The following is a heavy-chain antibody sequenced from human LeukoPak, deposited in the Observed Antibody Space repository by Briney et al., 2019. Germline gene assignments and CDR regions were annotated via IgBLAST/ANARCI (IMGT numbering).Heavy chain of an antibody. J-gene: IGHJ6*03. CDR2: IWYDGSNK. D-gene: IGHD1-26*01. Sequence: PGGSLRLSCAASGFTFSSYGMHWVRQAPGKGLEWVAVIWYDGSNKYYADSVKGRFTISRDNSKNTLYLQMHSLRAEDTAVYYCAKAKELNYYYYMDVWGKGTTVTVSS. CDR3: AKAKELNYYYYMDV. CDR1: GFTFSSYG. V-gene: IGHV3-33*06.